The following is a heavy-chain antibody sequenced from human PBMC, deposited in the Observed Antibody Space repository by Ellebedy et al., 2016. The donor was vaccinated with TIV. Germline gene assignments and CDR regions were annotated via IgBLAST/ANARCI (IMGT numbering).Heavy chain of an antibody. CDR2: IIPIVGSA. Sequence: ASVKVSCXASGGTFGNYAIHWVRQAPGQGLEWMGAIIPIVGSANYAQKFQYRVTIMADESTGTAYMELSSLRSEDTAVYYCARDLLRAPDGSGTYNNWLHPWGQGTLVTVSS. J-gene: IGHJ5*02. D-gene: IGHD3-10*01. CDR3: ARDLLRAPDGSGTYNNWLHP. CDR1: GGTFGNYA. V-gene: IGHV1-69*13.